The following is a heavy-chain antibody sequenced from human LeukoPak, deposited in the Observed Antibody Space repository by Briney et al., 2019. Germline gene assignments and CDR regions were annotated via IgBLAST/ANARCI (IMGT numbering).Heavy chain of an antibody. D-gene: IGHD2-2*01. J-gene: IGHJ6*02. Sequence: SGGSLRLSCAASGFTFSSYSMNWVRQAPGRGLEWVSSISSSSSYIYYADSVKGRFTISRDDAKNSLYLQMNSLRAKDTAVYYCARDLVVVPAASVDYYYGMDVWGQGTTVTVSS. CDR3: ARDLVVVPAASVDYYYGMDV. V-gene: IGHV3-21*01. CDR2: ISSSSSYI. CDR1: GFTFSSYS.